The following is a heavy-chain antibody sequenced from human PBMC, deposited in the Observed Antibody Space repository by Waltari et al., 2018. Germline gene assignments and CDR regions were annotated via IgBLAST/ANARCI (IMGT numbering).Heavy chain of an antibody. D-gene: IGHD2-15*01. V-gene: IGHV1-46*03. Sequence: EYMGIINPSGGSTSYAQKFQGRVTMTRDTSTSTVYMELSSLRSEDTAVYYCARDCSGGSCYSGALGLDYWGQGTLVTVSS. J-gene: IGHJ4*02. CDR2: INPSGGST. CDR3: ARDCSGGSCYSGALGLDY.